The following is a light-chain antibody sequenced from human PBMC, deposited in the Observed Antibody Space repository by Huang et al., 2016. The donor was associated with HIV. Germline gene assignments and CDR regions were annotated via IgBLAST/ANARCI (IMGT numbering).Light chain of an antibody. CDR2: GAS. Sequence: EILLTQSPATLSVSLGGEVAVSCRASHIIGSNLAWYQQKPGQPPRLLLFGASTRATGVPARFGGSGSGTDFTLTISRPQSEDSAVYYCQQYNNWPLTFGGGTKVELK. V-gene: IGKV3-15*01. CDR1: HIIGSN. CDR3: QQYNNWPLT. J-gene: IGKJ4*01.